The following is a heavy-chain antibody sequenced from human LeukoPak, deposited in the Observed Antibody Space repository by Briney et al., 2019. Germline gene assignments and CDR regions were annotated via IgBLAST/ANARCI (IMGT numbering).Heavy chain of an antibody. CDR2: IKQDGSEL. V-gene: IGHV3-7*01. Sequence: GGSLRLSCAASGFTFSDYWMSWVRQAPGKGLEWVANIKQDGSELYYVDSVKGRFIISRDNAKNTLYLQMNSLRPEDTAVYYCARDWFHAIDYWGQGTLVTVSS. D-gene: IGHD2/OR15-2a*01. CDR3: ARDWFHAIDY. CDR1: GFTFSDYW. J-gene: IGHJ4*02.